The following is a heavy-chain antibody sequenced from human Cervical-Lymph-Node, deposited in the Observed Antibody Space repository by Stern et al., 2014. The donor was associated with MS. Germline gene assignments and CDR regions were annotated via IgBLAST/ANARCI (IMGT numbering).Heavy chain of an antibody. CDR2: MLYDGSNE. J-gene: IGHJ4*02. CDR3: ARDAPVGTAHSPSIGLDY. Sequence: VQLVESGGGVVQPGRSLRLSCAASGFTFSSYSIHWVRQAPGKGLQWVAVMLYDGSNEYYADSAKGRFTISRDTSKNTLYLQMNSLRVADTAVYYCARDAPVGTAHSPSIGLDYWGRGTLVPVSS. D-gene: IGHD6-13*01. V-gene: IGHV3-30-3*01. CDR1: GFTFSSYS.